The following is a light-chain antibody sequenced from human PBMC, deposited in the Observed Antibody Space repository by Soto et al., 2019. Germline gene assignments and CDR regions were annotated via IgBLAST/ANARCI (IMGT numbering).Light chain of an antibody. CDR2: GAS. CDR1: QSVNNK. Sequence: EIILTQSPASLSVSPGERATLSCRASQSVNNKLAWDKQKPGQAPRLLIYGASTRATGIPGRFRGRGSGTEFTLTIASLLSDAFAVYFCQQYNSLPPDTFGQGTKLEI. J-gene: IGKJ2*01. V-gene: IGKV3-15*01. CDR3: QQYNSLPPDT.